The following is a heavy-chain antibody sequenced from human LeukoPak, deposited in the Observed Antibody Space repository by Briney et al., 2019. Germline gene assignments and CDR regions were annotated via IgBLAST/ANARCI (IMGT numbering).Heavy chain of an antibody. Sequence: PGRSLRLSCAASGFTFSTYSMYWVRQAPGKGLEWVAVISYDGTNEYYADSVKGLFTISRDNSKNTLYLQMNSLRAEDTAVYYCAKDLSPLVWFVSGSDAFDIWGQGTMVTVSS. J-gene: IGHJ3*02. V-gene: IGHV3-30*18. CDR1: GFTFSTYS. CDR2: ISYDGTNE. CDR3: AKDLSPLVWFVSGSDAFDI. D-gene: IGHD3-10*01.